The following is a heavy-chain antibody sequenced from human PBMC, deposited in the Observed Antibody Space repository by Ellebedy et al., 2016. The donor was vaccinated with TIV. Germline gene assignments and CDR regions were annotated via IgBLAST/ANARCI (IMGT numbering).Heavy chain of an antibody. CDR1: GFTFHDYA. D-gene: IGHD1-26*01. CDR2: LSWNSGSI. J-gene: IGHJ4*02. V-gene: IGHV3-9*01. Sequence: GGSLRLXXAASGFTFHDYAMHWVRQAPGKGLEWVSGLSWNSGSIVFADSVKGRFSISRDNANNSLYLQMNSLTAEDTTLYYCAKVLFSGIFPTYYFDYWGQGALVTVSS. CDR3: AKVLFSGIFPTYYFDY.